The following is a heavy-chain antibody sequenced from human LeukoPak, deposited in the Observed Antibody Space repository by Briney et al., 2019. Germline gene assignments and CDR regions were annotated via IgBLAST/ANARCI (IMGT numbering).Heavy chain of an antibody. V-gene: IGHV3-20*04. Sequence: GGSLRLSCAASGFTFDDYGMSWVRQAPGKGLEWVSGINWNGGSTGYADSVKGRFTISRDNAKNSLYLQMNSLRAEDTALYYCARDLIDGGSGSLDYYYYYMDVWGKGTTVTVSS. CDR3: ARDLIDGGSGSLDYYYYYMDV. J-gene: IGHJ6*03. CDR2: INWNGGST. CDR1: GFTFDDYG. D-gene: IGHD1-26*01.